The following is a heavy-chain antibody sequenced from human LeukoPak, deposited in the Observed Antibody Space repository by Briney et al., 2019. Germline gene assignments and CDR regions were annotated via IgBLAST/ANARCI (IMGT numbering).Heavy chain of an antibody. J-gene: IGHJ4*02. CDR3: ARSDTSRPFDY. V-gene: IGHV3-7*01. CDR2: INQDGSVT. CDR1: GFTFRSYW. Sequence: GGSLRLSCSASGFTFRSYWMSWVRQAPGKGLEWVANINQDGSVTYYGDSVKGRFTISRDNAKNSLYVQMSSLRPEDTAVYYCARSDTSRPFDYWGQGTLVTVSS.